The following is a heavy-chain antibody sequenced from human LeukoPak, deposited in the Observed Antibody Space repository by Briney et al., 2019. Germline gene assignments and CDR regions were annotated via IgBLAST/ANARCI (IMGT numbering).Heavy chain of an antibody. Sequence: GGSLRLSCAASGFTFSDYYMNWIRQAPGKGLEYIAYISQSGADVSYADSVKGRFTVSRDNTKNSVFLQMNSLTAEDTAVYYCASVARLLADWGQGTLVTVSS. CDR1: GFTFSDYY. CDR3: ASVARLLAD. D-gene: IGHD3-9*01. CDR2: ISQSGADV. J-gene: IGHJ4*02. V-gene: IGHV3-11*01.